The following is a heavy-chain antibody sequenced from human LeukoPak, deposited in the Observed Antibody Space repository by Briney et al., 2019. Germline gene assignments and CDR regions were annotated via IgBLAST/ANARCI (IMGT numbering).Heavy chain of an antibody. CDR3: ARGSVIVDY. CDR2: IYYSGST. CDR1: GGSISSYY. Sequence: SETLSLTCTVSGGSISSYYWSWIRQPPGKGLEWIGYIYYSGSTNYNPSLKSRVTISVDTSKNQFSLKLSSVTAADTAVYYCARGSVIVDYWGQGTLVTASS. J-gene: IGHJ4*02. D-gene: IGHD4-11*01. V-gene: IGHV4-59*01.